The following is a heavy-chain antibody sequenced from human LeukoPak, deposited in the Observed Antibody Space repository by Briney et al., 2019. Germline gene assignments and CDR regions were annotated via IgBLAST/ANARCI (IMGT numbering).Heavy chain of an antibody. CDR1: GFTVSSNY. CDR2: IYSGGST. V-gene: IGHV3-53*01. D-gene: IGHD2-2*01. J-gene: IGHJ4*02. Sequence: GGSLRLSCAASGFTVSSNYMSWVRQAPGKGLEWVSVIYSGGSTYYADSVKGRFTISRGNPKNTLYLQMNSLRAEDTAVYYCAARGVYCSSTSCQDYWGQGTLVTVSS. CDR3: AARGVYCSSTSCQDY.